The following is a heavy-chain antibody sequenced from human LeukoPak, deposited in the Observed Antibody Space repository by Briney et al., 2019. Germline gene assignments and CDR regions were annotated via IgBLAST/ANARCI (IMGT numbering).Heavy chain of an antibody. CDR2: LYSSGST. CDR1: GGSISGNLYY. J-gene: IGHJ5*02. D-gene: IGHD5-18*01. CDR3: GRARGYSYAFDP. V-gene: IGHV4-39*02. Sequence: SETLSLTCTVSGGSISGNLYYWGWVRQTPWKGLEWIGSLYSSGSTHYNPSLKSRVAVSVDTSKNQFSLKLSSMTAADTGVYYCGRARGYSYAFDPWGQGTLVTVSS.